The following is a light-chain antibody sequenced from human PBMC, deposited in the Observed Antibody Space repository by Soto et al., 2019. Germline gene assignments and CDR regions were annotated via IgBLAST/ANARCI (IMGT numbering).Light chain of an antibody. CDR1: QDISNY. V-gene: IGKV1-33*01. CDR2: DSS. Sequence: DILMTQSPSSLSASVGDTVTITCQASQDISNYLNWYQQKPGKAPKLLIYDSSNLETGVRSRFSGSGSGTDFTFTISSMKPEDIETDYCQWYDNRPPRLTFGGGTKVEIK. CDR3: QWYDNRPPRLT. J-gene: IGKJ4*01.